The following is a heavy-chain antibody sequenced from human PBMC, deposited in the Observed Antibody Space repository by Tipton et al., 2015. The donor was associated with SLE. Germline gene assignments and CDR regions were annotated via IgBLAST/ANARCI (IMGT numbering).Heavy chain of an antibody. J-gene: IGHJ6*02. CDR1: GGSFSGYY. CDR3: ARATDCSGGRCYSAYYYYYGMDV. D-gene: IGHD2-15*01. V-gene: IGHV4-34*01. CDR2: INHSGYT. Sequence: TLSLTCAVYGGSFSGYYWSWIRQPPGKGLEWIGEINHSGYTNYNLSLKSRVTISVDTSKNQFSLKLSSVTAADTAVYYCARATDCSGGRCYSAYYYYYGMDVWGQGP.